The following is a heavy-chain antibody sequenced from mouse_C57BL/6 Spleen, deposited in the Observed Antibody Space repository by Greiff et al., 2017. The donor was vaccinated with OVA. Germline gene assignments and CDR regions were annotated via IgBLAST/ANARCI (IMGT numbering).Heavy chain of an antibody. CDR1: GYTFTSYW. CDR3: ARYDYAVGDY. J-gene: IGHJ4*01. CDR2: IHPNSGST. V-gene: IGHV1-64*01. Sequence: VKLQQPGAELVKPGASVKLSCKASGYTFTSYWMHWVKQRPGQGLEWIGMIHPNSGSTNYNEKFKSKATLTVDKSSSTAYMQLSSLTSEDSAVYYCARYDYAVGDYWGQGTSVTVSS. D-gene: IGHD2-4*01.